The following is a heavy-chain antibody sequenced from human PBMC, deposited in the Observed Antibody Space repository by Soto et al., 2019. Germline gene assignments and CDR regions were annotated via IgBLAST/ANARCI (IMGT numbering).Heavy chain of an antibody. CDR1: GFSLSTSGVG. CDR2: IYWDDDK. CDR3: AHFDAGWLDAQFDI. Sequence: QITLKESGPTLVKPTQTLTLTCTFSGFSLSTSGVGVGWIRQPPGKALEWLALIYWDDDKRYSPSLKSRLTITKXTXTTQVVLTMTNMDPVDTATYYCAHFDAGWLDAQFDIWGQGTMVTVSS. D-gene: IGHD3-9*01. J-gene: IGHJ3*02. V-gene: IGHV2-5*02.